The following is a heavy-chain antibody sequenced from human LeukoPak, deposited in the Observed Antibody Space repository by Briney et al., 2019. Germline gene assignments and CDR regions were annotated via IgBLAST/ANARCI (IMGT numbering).Heavy chain of an antibody. CDR1: GFTFDDYA. CDR3: AKDIGVPAAIKYYYYGMDV. D-gene: IGHD2-2*02. Sequence: GRSLRLSCAASGFTFDDYAMHWVRQAPGKGLEWVSGISWNSGSIGYADSVKGRFTISRGNAKNSLYLQMNSLRAEDTALYYCAKDIGVPAAIKYYYYGMDVWGQGTTVTVSS. V-gene: IGHV3-9*01. CDR2: ISWNSGSI. J-gene: IGHJ6*02.